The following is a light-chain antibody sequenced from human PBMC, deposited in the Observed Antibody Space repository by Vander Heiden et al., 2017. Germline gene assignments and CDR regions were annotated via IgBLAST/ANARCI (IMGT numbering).Light chain of an antibody. CDR2: GAS. CDR1: QSVSIN. V-gene: IGKV3-15*01. J-gene: IGKJ4*01. CDR3: QQDHNWPPLT. Sequence: EIVMTQSPATLSVSPGERATLSCRASQSVSINLAWYQQKPGQAPRLLIYGASTRATGIPARFSGSGYGTEFTLTISSRQSEDFAVYYCQQDHNWPPLTFGGGTKVEIK.